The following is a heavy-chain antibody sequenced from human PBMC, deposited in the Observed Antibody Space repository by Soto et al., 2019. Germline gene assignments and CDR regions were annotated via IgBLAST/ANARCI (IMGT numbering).Heavy chain of an antibody. V-gene: IGHV4-31*03. D-gene: IGHD3-22*01. J-gene: IGHJ3*01. CDR1: GASLSSGGYY. CDR3: ARGLGYDSNGRFLAAFDV. Sequence: QVQLQESGPGLAKPSQTLSLTCTVSGASLSSGGYYWTWIRQVPGKALEWSGYIFHTGTTFYNPSLKSRVVMSIEKSDKQFSLNLRSVTAADTAVYYCARGLGYDSNGRFLAAFDVWGQGTMVTVSS. CDR2: IFHTGTT.